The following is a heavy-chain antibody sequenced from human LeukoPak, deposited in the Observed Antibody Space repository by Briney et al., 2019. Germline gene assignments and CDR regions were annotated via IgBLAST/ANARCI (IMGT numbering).Heavy chain of an antibody. V-gene: IGHV3-23*01. CDR3: AKDLIFRGPGGAFDI. Sequence: GGSLRLSCAASGFTFAGYAMSWVRQAPGKGLEWVSTVSGSGGSTYYADSVKGRFTISRDNSKNTLYLQMNSLRAEDTAVYYCAKDLIFRGPGGAFDIWGQGTMVTVSS. CDR1: GFTFAGYA. CDR2: VSGSGGST. J-gene: IGHJ3*02. D-gene: IGHD3-3*01.